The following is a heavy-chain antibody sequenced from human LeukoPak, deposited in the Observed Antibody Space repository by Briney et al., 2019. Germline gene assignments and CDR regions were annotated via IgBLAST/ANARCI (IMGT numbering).Heavy chain of an antibody. Sequence: PGGSLRLSCAASGFIFCSYAMSWVRPAPGKGLEWVSAISGRCGSTYYADSVKGRFTISRDSSKNTLYLQMNSLRAEDTAVYYCARDFPRAIYCNNTICSPGFDYWGQGTLVTVSS. CDR1: GFIFCSYA. V-gene: IGHV3-23*01. D-gene: IGHD2-2*01. CDR2: ISGRCGST. J-gene: IGHJ4*02. CDR3: ARDFPRAIYCNNTICSPGFDY.